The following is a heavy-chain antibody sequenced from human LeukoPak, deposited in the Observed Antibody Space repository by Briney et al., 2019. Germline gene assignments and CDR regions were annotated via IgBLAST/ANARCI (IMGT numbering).Heavy chain of an antibody. Sequence: GGSLRLSCAASGFTFSSYRMYWVRQAPGKGLVWVSRINSDGSSRSYADSVKGRFTISRDNSKNTLYLQMNSLRAEDTAVYYCARYYYDSSGYYSPHGYFDYWGQGTLVTVSS. D-gene: IGHD3-22*01. CDR3: ARYYYDSSGYYSPHGYFDY. CDR1: GFTFSSYR. CDR2: INSDGSSR. J-gene: IGHJ4*02. V-gene: IGHV3-74*01.